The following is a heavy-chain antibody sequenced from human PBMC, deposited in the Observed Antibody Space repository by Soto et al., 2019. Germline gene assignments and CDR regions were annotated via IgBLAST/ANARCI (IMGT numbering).Heavy chain of an antibody. CDR3: AREPLWSGPLPLDAFDR. CDR2: FLIGGDT. J-gene: IGHJ3*01. D-gene: IGHD3-3*01. Sequence: GGSLRLSCAASGFVVTDYYMSWVRQAPGKGLEWVAVFLIGGDTHYGESVKGRFTISRDNSKNTLYLQMNSLRAEDTAVYYCAREPLWSGPLPLDAFDRWGQGTMVTGSS. CDR1: GFVVTDYY. V-gene: IGHV3-53*01.